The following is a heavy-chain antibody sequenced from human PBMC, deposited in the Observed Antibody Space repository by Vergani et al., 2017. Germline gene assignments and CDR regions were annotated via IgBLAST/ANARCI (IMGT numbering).Heavy chain of an antibody. J-gene: IGHJ6*03. CDR2: IHPNSGGT. CDR3: AIXPSIAVAGTGTGEYYYDYMDV. CDR1: VYTFTGYY. V-gene: IGHV1-2*02. Sequence: QVQLVQSGAEVKKPGASLTFSSTASVYTFTGYYMHWVRQAPAHGLSWWGWIHPNSGGTNYAQKFQARVTMTRDTSISTAYMELSRLRSDDTAVYYCAIXPSIAVAGTGTGEYYYDYMDVWGKGATVTVAS. D-gene: IGHD6-19*01.